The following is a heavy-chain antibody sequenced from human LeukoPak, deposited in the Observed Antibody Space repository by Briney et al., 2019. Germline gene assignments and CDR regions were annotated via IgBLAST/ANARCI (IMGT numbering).Heavy chain of an antibody. V-gene: IGHV3-66*02. J-gene: IGHJ3*02. CDR3: ARAWDSSGYYYGAFDI. CDR1: GFTVSGTY. CDR2: IYGGGST. Sequence: GGSLRLSCTASGFTVSGTYMDWVRQAPGKGLEWVSVIYGGGSTVYADSVKGRFTISRDNSKNMVYLQMSSLRAEDMAVYYCARAWDSSGYYYGAFDIWGQGTMVTVSS. D-gene: IGHD3-22*01.